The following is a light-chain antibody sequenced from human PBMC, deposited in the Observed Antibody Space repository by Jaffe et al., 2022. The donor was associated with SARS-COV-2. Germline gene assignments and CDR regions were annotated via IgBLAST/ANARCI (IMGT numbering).Light chain of an antibody. CDR2: DVS. V-gene: IGKV3-11*01. Sequence: EIVLTQSPATLSLSPGERATLSCRASQSVSSFLAWYQQKRGQAPRLLIYDVSNRATGIPARFSGSGSGTDFTLTISSLEPEDFAVYYCQQRGNWPPTFGQGTRLEIK. CDR3: QQRGNWPPT. CDR1: QSVSSF. J-gene: IGKJ5*01.